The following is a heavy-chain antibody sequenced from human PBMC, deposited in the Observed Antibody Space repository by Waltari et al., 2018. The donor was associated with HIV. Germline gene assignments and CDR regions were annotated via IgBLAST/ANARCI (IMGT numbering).Heavy chain of an antibody. CDR3: AREVVAAAGYFQH. V-gene: IGHV3-7*04. J-gene: IGHJ1*01. D-gene: IGHD2-15*01. CDR1: GFTFSSYW. CDR2: IKQNGSEK. Sequence: EVQLVESGGGLVQPGGSLRLSCAASGFTFSSYWMSWVRQAPGKGLGWVANIKQNGSEKYYGESVKGRFTISRDNAKNSLYLQMNGLRAEDTAVYYCAREVVAAAGYFQHWGQGTLVTVSS.